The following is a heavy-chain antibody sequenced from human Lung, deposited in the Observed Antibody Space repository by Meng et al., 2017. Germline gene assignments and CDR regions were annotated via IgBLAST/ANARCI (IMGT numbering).Heavy chain of an antibody. D-gene: IGHD6-13*01. CDR3: ARGGWYSSSSRVDY. J-gene: IGHJ4*02. V-gene: IGHV3-33*01. CDR2: IWYDGSNK. CDR1: GFTFSSYG. Sequence: QVQLAESGGGVVPPGRSLRLSCAASGFTFSSYGMHWVRQAPGKGLEWVAVIWYDGSNKYYADSVKGRFTISRDNSKNTLYLQMNSLRAEDTAVYYCARGGWYSSSSRVDYWGQGTLVTVSS.